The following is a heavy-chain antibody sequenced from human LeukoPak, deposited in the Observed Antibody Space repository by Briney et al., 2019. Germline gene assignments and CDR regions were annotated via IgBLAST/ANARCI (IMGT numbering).Heavy chain of an antibody. CDR1: GFTFSSYA. J-gene: IGHJ4*02. CDR2: ISGSGGST. V-gene: IGHV3-23*01. CDR3: ARDVGGIAVAGIWFDY. Sequence: PEGSLRLSCAASGFTFSSYAMSWVRQAPGKGLEWVSAISGSGGSTYYADSVKGRFTISRDNSKNTLYLQMNSLRAEDTAVYYCARDVGGIAVAGIWFDYWGQGTLVTVSS. D-gene: IGHD6-19*01.